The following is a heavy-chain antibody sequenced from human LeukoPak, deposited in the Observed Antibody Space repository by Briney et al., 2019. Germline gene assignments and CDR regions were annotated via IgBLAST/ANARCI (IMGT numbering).Heavy chain of an antibody. CDR3: ARDMDFWSGYYKVWWFDP. V-gene: IGHV4-59*12. D-gene: IGHD3-3*01. CDR1: GGSISSYY. CDR2: ISDIGSI. Sequence: SETLSLTCTVSGGSISSYYWSWIRQPPGKGLEWIAYISDIGSINYNPSLKSRVTMSVDTSKNQFSLKLSSVTAADTAVYYCARDMDFWSGYYKVWWFDPWGQGTLVTVSS. J-gene: IGHJ5*02.